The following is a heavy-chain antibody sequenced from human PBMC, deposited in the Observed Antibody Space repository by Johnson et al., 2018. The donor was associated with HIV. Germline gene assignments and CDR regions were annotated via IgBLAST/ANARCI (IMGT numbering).Heavy chain of an antibody. D-gene: IGHD3-22*01. CDR2: INWNGGST. Sequence: VQLVESGGGVVRPGGSLRLSCAASGFTFDDYGMSWVRQAPGKGLEWVSGINWNGGSTGYADSVKGRFTISRDNAKNSLYLQMNSLRAEDTALYYCATLAIDYYASSVYYYDAAFDIWGQGKMVTVSS. V-gene: IGHV3-20*04. CDR1: GFTFDDYG. CDR3: ATLAIDYYASSVYYYDAAFDI. J-gene: IGHJ3*02.